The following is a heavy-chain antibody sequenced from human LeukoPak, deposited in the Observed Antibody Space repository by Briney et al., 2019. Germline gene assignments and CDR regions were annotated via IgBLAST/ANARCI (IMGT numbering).Heavy chain of an antibody. Sequence: PSETLSLTCTVSGGSIIDYYWSWIRQSAGKGLEWIGRIYTSGSTNYNPSLKSRVTMSVDTSKNQFSLKLTSVTAADTAVYYCARDRNYGSGNLFDYWGQGTLVTVPS. CDR3: ARDRNYGSGNLFDY. V-gene: IGHV4-4*07. J-gene: IGHJ4*02. CDR1: GGSIIDYY. D-gene: IGHD3-10*01. CDR2: IYTSGST.